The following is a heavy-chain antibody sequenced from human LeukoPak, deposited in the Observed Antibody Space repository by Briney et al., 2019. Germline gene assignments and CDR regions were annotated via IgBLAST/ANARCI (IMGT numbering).Heavy chain of an antibody. Sequence: GGSLRLSCAASGFTFSSYGMSWVRQAPGKGLEWVSFISGSGCSTNYADSVKGRFTISRDNSKNTLYLQMNSLRAEDTAVYYCAKYYYDSSGYYNYFDYWGQGTLVTVSS. V-gene: IGHV3-23*01. CDR1: GFTFSSYG. CDR3: AKYYYDSSGYYNYFDY. D-gene: IGHD3-22*01. J-gene: IGHJ4*02. CDR2: ISGSGCST.